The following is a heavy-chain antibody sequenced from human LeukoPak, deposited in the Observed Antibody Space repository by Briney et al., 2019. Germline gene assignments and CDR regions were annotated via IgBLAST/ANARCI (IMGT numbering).Heavy chain of an antibody. D-gene: IGHD3-9*01. J-gene: IGHJ6*02. CDR3: ARVRPDYDILTGFGMDV. CDR2: IYYSGST. V-gene: IGHV4-59*01. CDR1: GGSISTYY. Sequence: SETLSLTCTVSGGSISTYYWSWIRQPPGKGLEWIGYIYYSGSTNYSPSLKSRVTMSVDTSENQFSLTLSSVTAADTAVYYCARVRPDYDILTGFGMDVWGQGTTVTVSS.